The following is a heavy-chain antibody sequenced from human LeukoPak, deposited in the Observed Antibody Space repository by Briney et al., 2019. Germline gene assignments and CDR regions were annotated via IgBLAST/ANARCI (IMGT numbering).Heavy chain of an antibody. V-gene: IGHV4-4*09. J-gene: IGHJ4*02. CDR2: ISASGNT. CDR1: GASIPSSYY. Sequence: PSETLSLTCTVSGASIPSSYYWSWIRQPPGKGLECIGYISASGNTNYNPSLKSRVTISVDTSKSQFSLNLSSVTAADTAIYYCARLTGGRSYWGYFDYWGQGNLVTVSS. D-gene: IGHD3-10*01. CDR3: ARLTGGRSYWGYFDY.